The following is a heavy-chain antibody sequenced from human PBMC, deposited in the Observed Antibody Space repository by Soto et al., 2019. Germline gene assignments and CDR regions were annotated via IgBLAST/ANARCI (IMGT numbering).Heavy chain of an antibody. CDR1: GFTFSSYG. Sequence: GGSLRLSCAASGFTFSSYGMHLVRQAPGKGLEGVAVIWYDGSNKYYADSVKGRVTISRDNSKNTLYLQMNSLRAEDTAVYYCAREIAVAGTLGYFQHWGQGTLVTVSA. CDR2: IWYDGSNK. J-gene: IGHJ1*01. D-gene: IGHD6-19*01. V-gene: IGHV3-33*01. CDR3: AREIAVAGTLGYFQH.